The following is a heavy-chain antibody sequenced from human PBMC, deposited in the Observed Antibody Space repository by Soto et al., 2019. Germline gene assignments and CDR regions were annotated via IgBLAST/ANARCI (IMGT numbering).Heavy chain of an antibody. J-gene: IGHJ4*02. D-gene: IGHD2-15*01. V-gene: IGHV1-46*01. CDR2: INPSSGTT. CDR1: GYTFTRHN. CDR3: ARVRGGGSEYFFDY. Sequence: ASVKVSCKASGYTFTRHNVHWVRQAPGQGLEWMAIINPSSGTTYYVQKFEGRVTLTTDTSTSTVHMELSSLRSDDTAVYYCARVRGGGSEYFFDYWGQGTLVTVSS.